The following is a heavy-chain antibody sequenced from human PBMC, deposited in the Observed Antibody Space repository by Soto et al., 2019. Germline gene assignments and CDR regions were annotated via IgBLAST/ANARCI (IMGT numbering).Heavy chain of an antibody. CDR3: ARGSNHFDY. CDR2: INSDGNST. V-gene: IGHV3-74*01. D-gene: IGHD4-4*01. CDR1: GFTFSPFW. Sequence: EVHLVESGGGLVQTGGSLRLSCAASGFTFSPFWMHWVRQVPWKGSVWVSRINSDGNSTSYADSVKGRFTIYRDNAKNTLYLQMNSLRAEDTAVYYCARGSNHFDYWGQGTLVTVSS. J-gene: IGHJ4*02.